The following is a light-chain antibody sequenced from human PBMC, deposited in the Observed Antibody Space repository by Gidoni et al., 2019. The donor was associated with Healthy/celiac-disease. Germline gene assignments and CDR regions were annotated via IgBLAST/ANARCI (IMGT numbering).Light chain of an antibody. J-gene: IGKJ4*01. Sequence: DIQMTQSPSTLSASVGDRVTITCRASQSISSWLAWYQQKPGKAPKLLIYDASSLESGVPSRFSGSGSGTEFTLTISSLHPDDFATYYCQQYNSFPLTFGGGTKVEIK. CDR1: QSISSW. CDR2: DAS. V-gene: IGKV1-5*01. CDR3: QQYNSFPLT.